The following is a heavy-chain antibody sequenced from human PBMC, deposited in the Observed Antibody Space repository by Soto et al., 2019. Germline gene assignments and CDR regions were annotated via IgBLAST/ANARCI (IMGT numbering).Heavy chain of an antibody. CDR2: ISADNGNT. D-gene: IGHD2-15*01. CDR3: ARDKFSDTPSDFAY. Sequence: ASVKVSRKASGYTLTSYVISWVRQAPGKVLEWMGWISADNGNTNYAQKTQGRVTMTTDTSTSTAYMELRSLRSDDTAVYYCARDKFSDTPSDFAYWGQGTLVTVSS. CDR1: GYTLTSYV. V-gene: IGHV1-18*01. J-gene: IGHJ4*02.